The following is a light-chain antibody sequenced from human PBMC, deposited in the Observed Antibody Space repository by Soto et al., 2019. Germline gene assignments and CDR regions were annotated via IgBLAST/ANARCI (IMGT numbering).Light chain of an antibody. Sequence: IQLTQSPSSLSASVVDRVTITCRASQGISSYLAWYQQKPGKAPKLLIYAASTLQSGVPSRFSGSGSGTDFTLTISRLEPEDFAVYYCQQYGSSGTFGQGTKVDIK. CDR3: QQYGSSGT. CDR2: AAS. V-gene: IGKV1-9*01. CDR1: QGISSY. J-gene: IGKJ1*01.